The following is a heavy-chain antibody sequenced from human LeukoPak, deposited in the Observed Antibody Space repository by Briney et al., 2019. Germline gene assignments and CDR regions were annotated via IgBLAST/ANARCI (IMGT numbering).Heavy chain of an antibody. D-gene: IGHD1-26*01. J-gene: IGHJ4*02. V-gene: IGHV3-48*02. CDR3: VRGRGGTYWFDY. CDR1: GFTFSSYS. Sequence: PGGSLRLSCAASGFTFSSYSMNWVRQAAGKGLEWVSYITSSSSTISYAESVRGRFTISRDNAKNSLNLQMNSLRDEDTAVYYCVRGRGGTYWFDYWGQGTLVTVSS. CDR2: ITSSSSTI.